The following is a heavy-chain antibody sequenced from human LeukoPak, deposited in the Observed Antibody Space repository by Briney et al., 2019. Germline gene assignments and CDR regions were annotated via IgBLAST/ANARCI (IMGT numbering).Heavy chain of an antibody. CDR2: ISGYNDNT. D-gene: IGHD6-19*01. Sequence: GASVKVSCKASGHTFSTYGISWVRQAPGQGLEWMGWISGYNDNTNSAQKFQGRVTMTTDTSTRTAYMELRSLRSDDTAVYYCARDGVAVAELLDYWGQGTLVTVSS. CDR3: ARDGVAVAELLDY. CDR1: GHTFSTYG. J-gene: IGHJ4*02. V-gene: IGHV1-18*01.